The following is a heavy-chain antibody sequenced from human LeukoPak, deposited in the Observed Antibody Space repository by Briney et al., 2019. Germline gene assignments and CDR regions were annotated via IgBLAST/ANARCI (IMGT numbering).Heavy chain of an antibody. V-gene: IGHV3-74*01. J-gene: IGHJ5*02. CDR1: GFTFSSYW. CDR3: TRGAYSSGPFDP. Sequence: GGSLRLSCAASGFTFSSYWMHWVRQAPGKGLVRVSRINSDGSSTSYADSVKGRFTISRDNAKNTLYLQMNSLRAEDTAVYYCTRGAYSSGPFDPWGQGTLVTVSS. D-gene: IGHD6-19*01. CDR2: INSDGSST.